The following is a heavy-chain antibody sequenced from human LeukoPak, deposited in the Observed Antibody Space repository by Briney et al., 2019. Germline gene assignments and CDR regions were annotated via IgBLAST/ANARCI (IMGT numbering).Heavy chain of an antibody. Sequence: PSETLSLTCNVSGGPVSNYRYYWGWIRQPPGKGLEWIGSLYYTGSTYHNPSLGGRVATSVDTSKNQISLRLSSVTAADTAVYYCARHAGMTMASLFFDYWGQGTLVTVSS. J-gene: IGHJ4*02. CDR3: ARHAGMTMASLFFDY. CDR2: LYYTGST. D-gene: IGHD4/OR15-4a*01. V-gene: IGHV4-39*01. CDR1: GGPVSNYRYY.